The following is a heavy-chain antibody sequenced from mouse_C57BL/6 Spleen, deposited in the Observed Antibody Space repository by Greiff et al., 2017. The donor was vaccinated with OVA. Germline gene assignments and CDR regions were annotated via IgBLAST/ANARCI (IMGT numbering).Heavy chain of an antibody. CDR1: GYTFTSYW. CDR2: IDPSDSET. V-gene: IGHV1-52*01. J-gene: IGHJ4*01. Sequence: PLHQSGAALLRPGSSVKLSCKASGYTFTSYWMHWVKQRPIQGLEWIGNIDPSDSETHYNQKFKDKATLTVDKSSSTAYMQLSSLTTEDSADYYCAGGLRVECPDYWGQGTSVTVSS. D-gene: IGHD3-2*02. CDR3: AGGLRVECPDY.